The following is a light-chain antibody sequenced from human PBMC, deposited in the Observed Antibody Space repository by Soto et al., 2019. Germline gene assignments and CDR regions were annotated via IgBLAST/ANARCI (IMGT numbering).Light chain of an antibody. CDR1: SSDVGGYNR. CDR2: DVS. Sequence: QSALTQPRSVSGSPGQSVTIPCTGTSSDVGGYNRVSWYQQHPGKAPKLMIYDVSKRPSGVPDRFSASKSGNTASLTISGLQAEDEADYYCCSYAGSYTVIFGGGTKVTVL. CDR3: CSYAGSYTVI. J-gene: IGLJ2*01. V-gene: IGLV2-11*01.